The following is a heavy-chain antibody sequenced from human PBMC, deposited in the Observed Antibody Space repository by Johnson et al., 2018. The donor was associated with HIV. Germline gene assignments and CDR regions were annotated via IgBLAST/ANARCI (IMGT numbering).Heavy chain of an antibody. Sequence: VQLVESGGGLVKPGGSLRLSCAASGITFSRYAMHWVRRAQGTGLEWVAVIPYDGCNKYYADSLKVRFFLSRDNSKNTLYLQMNSLRAEDTAVYYCAKDLETGDDYVWGSYQLGAFDIWGQGTMVTVSS. CDR2: IPYDGCNK. CDR1: GITFSRYA. CDR3: AKDLETGDDYVWGSYQLGAFDI. V-gene: IGHV3-30*14. D-gene: IGHD3-16*02. J-gene: IGHJ3*02.